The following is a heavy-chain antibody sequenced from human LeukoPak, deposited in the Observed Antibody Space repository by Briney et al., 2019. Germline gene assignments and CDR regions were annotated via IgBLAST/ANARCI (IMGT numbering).Heavy chain of an antibody. CDR2: IYYTGST. D-gene: IGHD3-16*01. CDR3: ARSAYTDYSVLWFDP. J-gene: IGHJ5*02. CDR1: GGSISSYY. Sequence: SETLSPTCTVSGGSISSYYWSWIRQPPGKGLEWIGYIYYTGSTDYNPSLKSRVTISVDTSKNQFSLKLSSVTAADTAVYYCARSAYTDYSVLWFDPWGQGTLVTVSS. V-gene: IGHV4-59*01.